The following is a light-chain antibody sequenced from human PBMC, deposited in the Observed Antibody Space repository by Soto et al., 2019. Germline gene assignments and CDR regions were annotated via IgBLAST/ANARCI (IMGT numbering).Light chain of an antibody. J-gene: IGKJ1*01. Sequence: EIVMTQSPATLSVSPGARATLSCRASQSVSSNLAWYQQKPGQAPRLLIYGTSTRATGIPARFSGSGSGTEFTLTISSLQYEDFAVYYCQHYNNWPRTFGQGTKVEIK. CDR2: GTS. V-gene: IGKV3D-15*01. CDR3: QHYNNWPRT. CDR1: QSVSSN.